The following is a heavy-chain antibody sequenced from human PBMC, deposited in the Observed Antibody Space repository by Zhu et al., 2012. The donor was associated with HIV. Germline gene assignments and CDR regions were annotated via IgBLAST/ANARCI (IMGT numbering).Heavy chain of an antibody. J-gene: IGHJ6*01. D-gene: IGHD3-10*01. CDR2: IHHSGTT. CDR1: GGSISSGDYY. Sequence: QVQLQESGPGLVKPSQTLSLTCTVSGGSISSGDYYWSWIRQPPGKGLEWIAYIHHSGTTYYNPSLKSRLSISIDTSKNQFSLRLSSVSAADTAVYFCARADGSGTTYYYYDGRLGQGTTVTVSS. CDR3: ARADGSGTTYYYYDGR. V-gene: IGHV4-30-4*08.